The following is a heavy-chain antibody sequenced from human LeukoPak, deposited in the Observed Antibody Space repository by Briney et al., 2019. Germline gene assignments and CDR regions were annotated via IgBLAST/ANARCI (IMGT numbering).Heavy chain of an antibody. V-gene: IGHV1-2*02. D-gene: IGHD5-18*01. CDR2: INPNSGGT. J-gene: IGHJ5*02. Sequence: ASMKVSCKASGYTFTGYYMHWVRQAPGQGLEWMGWINPNSGGTNYAQKFQGRVTMTRDTSISTAYMELSRLRSDDTAVYYCARGQYNYGRDWFDPWGQGTLVTVSS. CDR1: GYTFTGYY. CDR3: ARGQYNYGRDWFDP.